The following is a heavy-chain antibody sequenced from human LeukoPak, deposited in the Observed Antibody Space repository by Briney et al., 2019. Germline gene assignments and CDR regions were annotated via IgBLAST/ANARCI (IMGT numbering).Heavy chain of an antibody. CDR2: IYSSGTT. D-gene: IGHD5-18*01. CDR3: ARRRGYSYNYL. CDR1: GVSISISNHY. J-gene: IGHJ4*02. Sequence: SETLPLTCTVSGVSISISNHYWTWIRQPPGKGLQWVGNIYSSGTTNYNPSLKSRVTISIDTSKTQFSLKLSSVTAADTAVYYCARRRGYSYNYLWGQGTLVTVSS. V-gene: IGHV4-39*01.